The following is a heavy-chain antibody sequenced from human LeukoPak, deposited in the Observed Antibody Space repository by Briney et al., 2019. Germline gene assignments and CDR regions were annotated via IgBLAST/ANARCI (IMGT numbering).Heavy chain of an antibody. Sequence: GGSLRLSCAASGFTFSSYSMNWVRQAPGKGLEWVSSISSSSSYIYYADSVKGRFTISRDNAKNPLYLQMNSLRAEDTAVYYCARDGDIVVVPAAIQRNYYYYGMDVWGKGTTVTVSS. CDR3: ARDGDIVVVPAAIQRNYYYYGMDV. CDR2: ISSSSSYI. J-gene: IGHJ6*04. D-gene: IGHD2-2*01. V-gene: IGHV3-21*01. CDR1: GFTFSSYS.